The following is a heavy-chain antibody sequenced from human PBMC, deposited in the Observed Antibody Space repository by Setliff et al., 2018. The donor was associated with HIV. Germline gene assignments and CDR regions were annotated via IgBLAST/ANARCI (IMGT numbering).Heavy chain of an antibody. V-gene: IGHV3-23*01. CDR1: GFTFSSYA. CDR2: ISGSGSVI. CDR3: ARDEWFGRVTRVDCSGGTCYPIYGGDSFDI. D-gene: IGHD2-15*01. Sequence: GGSLRLSCAASGFTFSSYAMSWVRQAPGKGLEWVSAISGSGSVIFYSDSVKGRFTISRDNAKNSLYLQMNSLRAEDTAVYFCARDEWFGRVTRVDCSGGTCYPIYGGDSFDIWGQGTMVTVSS. J-gene: IGHJ3*02.